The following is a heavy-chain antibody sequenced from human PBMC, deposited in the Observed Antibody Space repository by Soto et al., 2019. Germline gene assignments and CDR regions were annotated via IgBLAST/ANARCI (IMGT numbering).Heavy chain of an antibody. D-gene: IGHD3-3*01. Sequence: QVQLVQSGAEVKKPGASVKVSCKASGYTFTSYGISWVRQAPGQGLEWMGRISAYNGNTNYAQKLQGRVTMTTDTSTSTADMERRSLRSDDTAVYYCARVNDFWSGYYPNWFDPWGQGTLVTVSS. CDR1: GYTFTSYG. CDR3: ARVNDFWSGYYPNWFDP. V-gene: IGHV1-18*01. J-gene: IGHJ5*02. CDR2: ISAYNGNT.